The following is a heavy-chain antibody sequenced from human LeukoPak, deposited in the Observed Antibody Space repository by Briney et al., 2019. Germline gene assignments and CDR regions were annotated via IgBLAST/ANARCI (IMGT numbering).Heavy chain of an antibody. D-gene: IGHD3-3*01. J-gene: IGHJ3*02. Sequence: SETLSLTCAIYGGSFSGYYWIWIRQPPGKGLEWIGEINHSGSTNYNPSLKSRVTISVDTSKNQFSLKLSSVTAADTAVYYCARGRFLEWLFSRGDAFDIWGQGTMVTVSS. V-gene: IGHV4-34*01. CDR2: INHSGST. CDR3: ARGRFLEWLFSRGDAFDI. CDR1: GGSFSGYY.